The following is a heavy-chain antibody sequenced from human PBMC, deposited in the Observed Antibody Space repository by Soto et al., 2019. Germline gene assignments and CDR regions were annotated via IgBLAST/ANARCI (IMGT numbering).Heavy chain of an antibody. J-gene: IGHJ6*02. CDR2: INPKFGDT. V-gene: IGHV1-2*02. D-gene: IGHD3-10*02. CDR3: ARNMDYYYGRGSGNGHGV. CDR1: GYTFTAYH. Sequence: QVRLVQSAAEVKEPGDSVRVSCEASGYTFTAYHIHWVQQAPGQGLEWMGWINPKFGDTGYAQDFQRRVSMTSDMSISTVYRELSRQTSDDTAIYYCARNMDYYYGRGSGNGHGVWGQGTTVTVFS.